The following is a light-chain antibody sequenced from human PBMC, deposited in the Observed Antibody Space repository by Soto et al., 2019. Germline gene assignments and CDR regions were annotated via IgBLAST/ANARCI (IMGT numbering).Light chain of an antibody. CDR1: ESISSNF. Sequence: EIVLTQSTGTLSLSPGERATLSCRASESISSNFLAWYQQKPGQAPRLLIYAASSRATGIPDRFSGSGSGTDFTLTISRLEPEDFAVYYCQQYGSSIRTFGQGTKV. CDR3: QQYGSSIRT. CDR2: AAS. J-gene: IGKJ1*01. V-gene: IGKV3-20*01.